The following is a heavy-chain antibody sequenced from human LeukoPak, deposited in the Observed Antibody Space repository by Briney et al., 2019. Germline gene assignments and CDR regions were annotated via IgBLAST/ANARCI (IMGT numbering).Heavy chain of an antibody. D-gene: IGHD1-26*01. V-gene: IGHV3-7*02. CDR2: IKQDGSDK. J-gene: IGHJ2*01. CDR3: ARPSGSYWYFDL. Sequence: GGSLRLSCAASGFTFSTYWMTWVRQAPGKGLEWVANIKQDGSDKYYVDSVKGRFTISRDNSKNTLYLQMNSLRAEDTAVYYCARPSGSYWYFDLWGRGTLVTVSS. CDR1: GFTFSTYW.